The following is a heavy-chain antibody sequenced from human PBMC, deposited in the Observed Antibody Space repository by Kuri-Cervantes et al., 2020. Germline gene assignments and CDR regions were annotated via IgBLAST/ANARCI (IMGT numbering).Heavy chain of an antibody. D-gene: IGHD1-7*01. V-gene: IGHV3-23*01. J-gene: IGHJ4*02. CDR2: ISGSGGST. Sequence: GGSLRLSCAVSGFTFSSYDRTWVRQAPGKGLEWVSAISGSGGSTYHADPVKGRFTISRDNAKNSLYLQMNSLRAEDTAVYYCARDNWHYVSYFDLWGQGTLVTVSS. CDR1: GFTFSSYD. CDR3: ARDNWHYVSYFDL.